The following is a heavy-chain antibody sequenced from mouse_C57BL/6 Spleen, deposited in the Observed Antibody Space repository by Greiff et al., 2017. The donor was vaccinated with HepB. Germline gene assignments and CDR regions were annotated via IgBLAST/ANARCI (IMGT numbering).Heavy chain of an antibody. V-gene: IGHV1-55*01. D-gene: IGHD3-2*02. CDR1: GYTFTSYW. Sequence: VKLQQPGAELVKPGASVKMSCKASGYTFTSYWITWVKQRPGQGLEWIGDIYPGSGSTNYNEKFKSKATLTVDTSSSTAYMQLSSLTSEDSAVYYCASGQLRLPLAYWGQGTLVTVSA. CDR3: ASGQLRLPLAY. J-gene: IGHJ3*01. CDR2: IYPGSGST.